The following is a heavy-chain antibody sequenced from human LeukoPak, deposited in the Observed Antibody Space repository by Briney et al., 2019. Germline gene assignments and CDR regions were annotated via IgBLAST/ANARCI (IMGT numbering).Heavy chain of an antibody. CDR1: GYIFANYW. CDR2: VYPGDSTT. D-gene: IGHD3/OR15-3a*01. CDR3: ARFAYGSDFFPGHY. V-gene: IGHV5-51*01. Sequence: GESLNISCKGSGYIFANYWIGWVRQMPGKGLDWMGIVYPGDSTTRYSPSFQGQVTISADRSITTAYLQWSSLKASDTAMYYCARFAYGSDFFPGHYWGQGTRVTVSS. J-gene: IGHJ4*02.